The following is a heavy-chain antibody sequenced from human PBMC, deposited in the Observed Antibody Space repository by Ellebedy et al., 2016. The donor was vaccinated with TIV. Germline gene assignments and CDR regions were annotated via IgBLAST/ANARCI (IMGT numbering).Heavy chain of an antibody. CDR3: ARGLGELLTDDAFDI. J-gene: IGHJ3*02. V-gene: IGHV3-33*08. CDR1: GFTFSSYA. D-gene: IGHD1-26*01. CDR2: IWYDGSNK. Sequence: GESLKISCAASGFTFSSYAMHWVRQAPGKGLEWVAVIWYDGSNKYYADSVKGRFTISRDNSKNTLYLQMNSLRAEDTAVYYCARGLGELLTDDAFDIWGQGTMVTVSS.